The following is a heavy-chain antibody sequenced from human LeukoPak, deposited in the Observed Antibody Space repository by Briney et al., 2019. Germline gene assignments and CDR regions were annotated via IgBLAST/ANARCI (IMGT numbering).Heavy chain of an antibody. D-gene: IGHD3-16*02. CDR3: AKGSRLREAGSYRF. V-gene: IGHV1-69*06. Sequence: VASVKVSCKVSGGIFGSYAINWVRQAPGQGLEWLGRIIPIFDTPNYAQTFQGRVTISADKSTRTVYMELTSLRSEDTALYYCAKGSRLREAGSYRFWGQETLVTVSS. J-gene: IGHJ4*02. CDR1: GGIFGSYA. CDR2: IIPIFDTP.